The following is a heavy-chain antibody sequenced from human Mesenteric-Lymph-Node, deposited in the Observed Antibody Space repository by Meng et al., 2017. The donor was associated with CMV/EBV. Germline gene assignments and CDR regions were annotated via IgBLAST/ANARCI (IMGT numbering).Heavy chain of an antibody. J-gene: IGHJ3*02. Sequence: GGSLRLSYAASGFRFSDYYMNWIRQAPGKGLEWLLYISSSGTTIYYADSVKGRFTISRDNAKNSLYLQMNSLRAEDTAVYFCARPNYSGPYFHAYDIWGQGTMVTVSS. CDR3: ARPNYSGPYFHAYDI. D-gene: IGHD1-26*01. V-gene: IGHV3-11*01. CDR2: ISSSGTTI. CDR1: GFRFSDYY.